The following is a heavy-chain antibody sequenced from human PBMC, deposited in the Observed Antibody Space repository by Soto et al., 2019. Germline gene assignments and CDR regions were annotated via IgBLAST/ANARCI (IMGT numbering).Heavy chain of an antibody. V-gene: IGHV4-4*02. Sequence: QVQLQQGGPGLLTPSGTLSLTCAVFGDSISTNTWWSWVRQSPGKGLEWIGQIDYNGGTNYNPSLESRVTISTDRSMTQFSLKLTSLTAADTAIYYCVINGHYCLEHWGQGTPVTVSS. CDR3: VINGHYCLEH. J-gene: IGHJ4*02. CDR2: IDYNGGT. CDR1: GDSISTNTW. D-gene: IGHD1-20*01.